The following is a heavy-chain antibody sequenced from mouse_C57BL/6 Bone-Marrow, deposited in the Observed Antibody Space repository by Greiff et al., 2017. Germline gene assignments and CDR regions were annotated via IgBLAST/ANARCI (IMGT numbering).Heavy chain of an antibody. CDR3: TRIYDGSFYAMDY. V-gene: IGHV6-6*01. Sequence: EVKLQESGGGLVQPGGSMKLSCAASGFTFSDAWMDWVRQSPEKGLEWVAEFRNKANNHATNYAESVKGRLTFSRYASKSCVYLQLNSLRAEDTGIYYCTRIYDGSFYAMDYWGQGTSVTVSS. D-gene: IGHD2-3*01. CDR2: FRNKANNHAT. CDR1: GFTFSDAW. J-gene: IGHJ4*01.